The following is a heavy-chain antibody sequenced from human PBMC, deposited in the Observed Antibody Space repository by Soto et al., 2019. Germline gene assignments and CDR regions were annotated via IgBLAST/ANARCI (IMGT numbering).Heavy chain of an antibody. J-gene: IGHJ6*02. D-gene: IGHD6-13*01. CDR1: GFTFSSYG. Sequence: QVQLVESGGGVVQPGRSLRLSCAASGFTFSSYGMHWVRQAPGKGLEWVAVISYDGSNKYYADSVKGRFTISRDNSKNTLYLQMNSLRAEDTAVYYCAKDYSSIDYYYGMDVWGQGTTVTVSS. V-gene: IGHV3-30*18. CDR2: ISYDGSNK. CDR3: AKDYSSIDYYYGMDV.